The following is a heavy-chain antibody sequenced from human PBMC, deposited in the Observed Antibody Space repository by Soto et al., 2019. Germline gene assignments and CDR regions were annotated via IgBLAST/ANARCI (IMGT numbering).Heavy chain of an antibody. J-gene: IGHJ5*01. CDR2: IDYRGRT. D-gene: IGHD6-13*01. Sequence: QVQLQESGPGLVQPSQTLSLTCTVSGASISSGGFYWSWIRQFPGTGLEWIGYIDYRGRTSYNPSLKSRATISRDTSKRQFSLNVNSVTAADTAVFYCARVSAAGTRWFDSWGQGTLVTVSS. CDR1: GASISSGGFY. CDR3: ARVSAAGTRWFDS. V-gene: IGHV4-31*03.